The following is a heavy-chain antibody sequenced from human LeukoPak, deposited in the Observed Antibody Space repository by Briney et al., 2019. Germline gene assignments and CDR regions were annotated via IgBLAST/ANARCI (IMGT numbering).Heavy chain of an antibody. J-gene: IGHJ5*02. CDR2: MNPNSGNT. Sequence: GASVKVSCKASGYTFTSYDINWVRQATGQGLEWMGWMNPNSGNTGYAQKFQGRVTITRDTSISTAYMELSRLRSDDTAVYYSARGHGSGSYYSSGWFDPWGQGTLVTVSS. CDR3: ARGHGSGSYYSSGWFDP. D-gene: IGHD3-10*01. CDR1: GYTFTSYD. V-gene: IGHV1-8*03.